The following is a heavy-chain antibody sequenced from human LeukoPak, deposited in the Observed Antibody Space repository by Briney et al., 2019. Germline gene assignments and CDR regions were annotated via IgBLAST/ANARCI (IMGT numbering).Heavy chain of an antibody. J-gene: IGHJ4*02. D-gene: IGHD3-3*01. Sequence: PGGSLRLSCAASGFTFDDYTMHWVRQAPGKGLEGVSLISWDGTNKFYADSVKGRFTISRDNSKKSLYLQMNSLRSEDTALYFCAKEGGTIWFDYWGQGTPVSVSS. CDR3: AKEGGTIWFDY. CDR1: GFTFDDYT. CDR2: ISWDGTNK. V-gene: IGHV3-43*01.